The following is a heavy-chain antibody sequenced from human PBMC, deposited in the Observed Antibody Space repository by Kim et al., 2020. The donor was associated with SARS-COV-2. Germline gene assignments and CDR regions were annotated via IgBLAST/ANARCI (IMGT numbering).Heavy chain of an antibody. V-gene: IGHV4-31*01. CDR3: ARDTGGIAAVDY. J-gene: IGHJ4*02. Sequence: SETLSLTCTVSGVSISSGGYHWSWIRQHPGKGLEWIGYIYYSGSTYYNPSLKSLVIISVDTSKNQFSQKLSSVTAADTAVYYCARDTGGIAAVDYWGQGT. CDR1: GVSISSGGYH. D-gene: IGHD6-25*01. CDR2: IYYSGST.